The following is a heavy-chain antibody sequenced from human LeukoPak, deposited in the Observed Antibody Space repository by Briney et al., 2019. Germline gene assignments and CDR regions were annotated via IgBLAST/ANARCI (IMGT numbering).Heavy chain of an antibody. V-gene: IGHV3-11*06. D-gene: IGHD6-19*01. J-gene: IGHJ4*02. CDR2: ISSSSTYT. CDR3: ARGRSSGWYARHDTNPTDY. Sequence: GGSLRLSCAASGFTFGDYYMSWIRQAPGKGLEWISYISSSSTYTTYADSVKGRFTISRDNAKNSLYLQMNSLRAEDTAAYYCARGRSSGWYARHDTNPTDYWGQGTLVTVSS. CDR1: GFTFGDYY.